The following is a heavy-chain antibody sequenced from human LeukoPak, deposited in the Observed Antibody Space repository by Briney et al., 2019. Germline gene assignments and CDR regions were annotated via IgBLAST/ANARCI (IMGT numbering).Heavy chain of an antibody. J-gene: IGHJ4*02. CDR3: VGIRYFDWSSSGF. Sequence: RGSLRLSCAASGFAFSAYSMHWVRQAPGRGLDWVAIISYDGTITHYADSVKGRFTISRDNSKNTMYLQMNSLRAEDTAMYYCVGIRYFDWSSSGFWGQGTLVTVSS. V-gene: IGHV3-30*04. D-gene: IGHD3-9*01. CDR1: GFAFSAYS. CDR2: ISYDGTIT.